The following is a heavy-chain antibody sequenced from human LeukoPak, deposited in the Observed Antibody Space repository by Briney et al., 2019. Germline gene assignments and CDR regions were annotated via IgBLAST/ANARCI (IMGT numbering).Heavy chain of an antibody. J-gene: IGHJ4*02. V-gene: IGHV4-34*01. CDR3: VRGRYSSSWDIDY. CDR2: INHSGST. Sequence: SETLSLTCAVYGGSFSGYYWSWIRQPPGKGLEWIGEINHSGSTNYNPSLKSRVTISVDTSKNQFSLKLSSVTAADTAVYYCVRGRYSSSWDIDYWGQGTLVTVSS. CDR1: GGSFSGYY. D-gene: IGHD6-13*01.